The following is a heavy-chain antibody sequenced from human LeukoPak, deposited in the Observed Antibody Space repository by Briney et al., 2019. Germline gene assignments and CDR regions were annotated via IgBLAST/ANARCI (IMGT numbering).Heavy chain of an antibody. CDR1: GFTYSSYW. CDR3: GRGWSYFDY. Sequence: GGSLRLSCAASGFTYSSYWMSWVRQAPGKGLEWVANIKQEGSDKYYVDSAEGRFTVSRDNARNTLYLQMNSLRADDTAVYYCGRGWSYFDYWGQGALVTVSS. V-gene: IGHV3-7*01. D-gene: IGHD3-3*01. CDR2: IKQEGSDK. J-gene: IGHJ4*02.